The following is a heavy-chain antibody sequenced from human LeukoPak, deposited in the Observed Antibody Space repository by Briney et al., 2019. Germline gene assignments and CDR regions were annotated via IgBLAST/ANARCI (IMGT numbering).Heavy chain of an antibody. CDR3: AKDIGNGDYAVYDY. J-gene: IGHJ4*02. Sequence: GGSLRLSCAASGFTFSIYAMSWVRQAPGKGLQWVSAISGSGGSTYYADSVKGRFTISRDNSKNTLYLQMNSLRAEDTAVYYCAKDIGNGDYAVYDYWGQGTLVTVSS. CDR2: ISGSGGST. V-gene: IGHV3-23*01. CDR1: GFTFSIYA. D-gene: IGHD4-17*01.